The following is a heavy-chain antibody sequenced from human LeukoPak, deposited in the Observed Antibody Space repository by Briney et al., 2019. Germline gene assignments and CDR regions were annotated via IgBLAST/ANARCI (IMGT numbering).Heavy chain of an antibody. CDR1: GYSITELP. CDR3: ATVSLALGMYLYLDL. J-gene: IGHJ2*01. CDR2: SDPEDGEV. V-gene: IGHV1-24*01. Sequence: ASVKVSCKVSGYSITELPMQWVRQAPGKGLEWVGGSDPEDGEVLYSKKFQGRVTMTEDTSTDTAYMELTSLSSEDTAIYYCATVSLALGMYLYLDLWGRGTLITVSS. D-gene: IGHD7-27*01.